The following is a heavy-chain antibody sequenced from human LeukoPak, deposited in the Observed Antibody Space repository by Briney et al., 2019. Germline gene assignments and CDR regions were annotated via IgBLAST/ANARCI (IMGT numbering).Heavy chain of an antibody. Sequence: PGRSLRLSCAASGFTFSSYWMSWVRQAPGKGREWVANIKQDGSEKYYVDSVKGRFTISRDNAKNSLYLQMNSLRAEDTAVYYCARDRGIAARPAYYYGMDVWGQGTTVTVSS. CDR2: IKQDGSEK. CDR1: GFTFSSYW. D-gene: IGHD6-6*01. CDR3: ARDRGIAARPAYYYGMDV. J-gene: IGHJ6*02. V-gene: IGHV3-7*05.